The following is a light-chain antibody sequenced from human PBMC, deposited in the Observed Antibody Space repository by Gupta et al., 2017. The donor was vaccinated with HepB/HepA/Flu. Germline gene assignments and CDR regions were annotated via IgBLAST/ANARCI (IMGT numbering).Light chain of an antibody. CDR3: GTGDSSQGGVV. CDR1: SSNIGSND. Sequence: QAVLTQPPSVSAAPGEKVTLSCAGSSSNIGSNDVTRYQQLPATAPKLLIYDNNMRRSEIPDRFSGSKSGTSATVGITGLQAGDAAGYYFGTGDSSQGGVVFGGGTKLTVL. V-gene: IGLV1-51*01. CDR2: DNN. J-gene: IGLJ2*01.